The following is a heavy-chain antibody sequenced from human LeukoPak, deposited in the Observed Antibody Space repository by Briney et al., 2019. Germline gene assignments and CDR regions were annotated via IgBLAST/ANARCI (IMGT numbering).Heavy chain of an antibody. V-gene: IGHV3-48*03. CDR1: GFTFSSYE. CDR2: ISSSGSTI. Sequence: QPGGSLRLSCAASGFTFSSYEMNWVRQAPGKGLEWVSYISSSGSTIYYADSVKGRFTISRDNAKNSLYLQMNSLRAEDTALYYCAREKYSSSWQPYYYYYMDVWGKGTTVTVSS. D-gene: IGHD6-13*01. J-gene: IGHJ6*03. CDR3: AREKYSSSWQPYYYYYMDV.